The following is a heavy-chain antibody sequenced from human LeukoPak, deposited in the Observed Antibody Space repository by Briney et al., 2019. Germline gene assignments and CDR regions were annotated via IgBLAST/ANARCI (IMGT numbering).Heavy chain of an antibody. CDR3: AGVRGTSGFGVFYFDY. J-gene: IGHJ4*02. CDR2: ISSSGSTI. Sequence: GGSLRLSCAASGFTFSSYEMNWVRQAPGKGLEWVSYISSSGSTIYYADSVKGRFTISRDNSKNTLYLQMNSLRAEDTAVYYCAGVRGTSGFGVFYFDYWGQGTLVTVSS. V-gene: IGHV3-48*03. CDR1: GFTFSSYE. D-gene: IGHD3-10*01.